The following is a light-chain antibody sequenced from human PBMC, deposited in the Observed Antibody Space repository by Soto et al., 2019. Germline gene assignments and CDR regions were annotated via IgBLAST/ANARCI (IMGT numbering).Light chain of an antibody. CDR2: DAS. Sequence: SQSPATLSLSPGERATLSCRASESVFGYLAWYQHKPGQAPRLLIYDASNRATGVPARFGGSGSGTQFTLTISSLQSEDFGTYYCQQYNAWPGTFGQGTKVDIK. CDR3: QQYNAWPGT. CDR1: ESVFGY. J-gene: IGKJ1*01. V-gene: IGKV3-15*01.